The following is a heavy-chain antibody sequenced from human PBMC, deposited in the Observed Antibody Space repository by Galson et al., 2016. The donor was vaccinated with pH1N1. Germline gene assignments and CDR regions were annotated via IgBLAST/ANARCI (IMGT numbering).Heavy chain of an antibody. V-gene: IGHV5-51*01. CDR2: IYLGGSLI. CDR1: GYRFTNSW. D-gene: IGHD4-17*01. CDR3: ARQNDYGDYRGDAFDI. J-gene: IGHJ3*02. Sequence: QSGAEVKKPGESLKISCKGSGYRFTNSWIGWERQMPGKGLEWMGIIYLGGSLIRYRPSFQGQVTISADKSINIVYLEWSSLKASDTATYYCARQNDYGDYRGDAFDIWGQGTMVTVSS.